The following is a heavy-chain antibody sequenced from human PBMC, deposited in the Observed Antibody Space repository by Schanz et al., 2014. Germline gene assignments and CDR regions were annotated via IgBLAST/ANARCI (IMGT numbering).Heavy chain of an antibody. CDR2: INPSGGST. J-gene: IGHJ4*02. V-gene: IGHV1-46*03. CDR1: GYTFTSYY. CDR3: ARDDEAAAGCDY. D-gene: IGHD6-13*01. Sequence: QVQLVQSGAEVKKPGASVKVSCKASGYTFTSYYMHWVRQAPGQGLEWMGIINPSGGSTSYAQKSTHRDTMTRAQTTTQLYMELSSLRSEDTAVYPCARDDEAAAGCDYWGQGTLVTVSS.